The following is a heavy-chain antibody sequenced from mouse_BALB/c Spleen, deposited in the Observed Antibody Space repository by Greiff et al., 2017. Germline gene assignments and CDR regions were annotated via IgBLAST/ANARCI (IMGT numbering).Heavy chain of an antibody. D-gene: IGHD3-2*01. J-gene: IGHJ4*01. Sequence: VKLMESGPGLVQPSQSLSITCTVSGFSLTSYGVHWVRQSPGKGLEWLGVIWSGGSTDYNAAFISRLSISKDNSKSQVFFKMNSLQADDTAIYYCARPQTARATGAMDYWGQGTSVTVSS. V-gene: IGHV2-4-1*01. CDR1: GFSLTSYG. CDR2: IWSGGST. CDR3: ARPQTARATGAMDY.